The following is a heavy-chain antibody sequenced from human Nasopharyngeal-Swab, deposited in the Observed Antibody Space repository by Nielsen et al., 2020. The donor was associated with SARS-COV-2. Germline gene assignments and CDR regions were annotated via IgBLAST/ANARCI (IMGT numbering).Heavy chain of an antibody. CDR1: GGSISSSSYY. J-gene: IGHJ4*02. V-gene: IGHV4-39*01. CDR2: IYYSGST. Sequence: GSLRLSCTVSGGSISSSSYYWGWIRQPPGKGLEWIGSIYYSGSTYYNPSLKSRVTISVDTSKNQLSLKLSSVTAADTAVYYCAKQYYYDSSGYDPRSYYFDYWGQGTLVTVSS. D-gene: IGHD3-22*01. CDR3: AKQYYYDSSGYDPRSYYFDY.